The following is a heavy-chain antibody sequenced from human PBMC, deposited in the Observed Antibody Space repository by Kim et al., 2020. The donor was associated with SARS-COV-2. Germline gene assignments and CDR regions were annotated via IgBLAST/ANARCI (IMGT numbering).Heavy chain of an antibody. D-gene: IGHD6-19*01. CDR2: IKQDGNQK. CDR3: ARDGDLYSSGKDAFDI. V-gene: IGHV3-7*01. Sequence: GGSLRLSCAASGFTFSSYWMTWVRQAPGKGLEWVANIKQDGNQKYDVDSVKGRFTISRDNAKNSLYRQMNSLRAEDTAVYYCARDGDLYSSGKDAFDIWGQGTMVTVPS. J-gene: IGHJ3*02. CDR1: GFTFSSYW.